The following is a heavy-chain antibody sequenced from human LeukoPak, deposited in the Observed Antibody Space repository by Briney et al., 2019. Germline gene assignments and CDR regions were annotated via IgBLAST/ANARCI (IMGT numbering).Heavy chain of an antibody. D-gene: IGHD5-24*01. V-gene: IGHV4-4*07. CDR2: IHTSGNT. CDR1: GGSISTYY. Sequence: SETLSLTCTVSGGSISTYYWSWIRQPAGKGLEWIGRIHTSGNTNQNPSLKSRVTMSVDTSKNQLSLNLSSLTAADTAVYYCARAEMVGRAFDIWGQGTMVTVSS. CDR3: ARAEMVGRAFDI. J-gene: IGHJ3*02.